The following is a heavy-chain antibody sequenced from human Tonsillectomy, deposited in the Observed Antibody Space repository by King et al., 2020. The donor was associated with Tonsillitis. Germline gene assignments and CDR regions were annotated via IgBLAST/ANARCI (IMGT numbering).Heavy chain of an antibody. CDR3: AKDIEYSRSGDLDY. CDR2: TSGSGGSR. V-gene: IGHV3-23*04. Sequence: VQLVESGGGLVQPGGSLRLSCAASGFTFSSYAMSWVRQAPGKGLEWVSTTSGSGGSRYYADSVKGRFTISRDNSKNTLYLQMNSLRAEDTAVYYCAKDIEYSRSGDLDYWGQGTLVTVSS. D-gene: IGHD6-6*01. CDR1: GFTFSSYA. J-gene: IGHJ4*02.